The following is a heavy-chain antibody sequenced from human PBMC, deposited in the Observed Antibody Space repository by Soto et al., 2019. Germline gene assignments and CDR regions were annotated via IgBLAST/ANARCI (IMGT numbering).Heavy chain of an antibody. CDR2: ITSSGGST. J-gene: IGHJ4*02. D-gene: IGHD3-22*01. CDR1: GFTFSDFA. V-gene: IGHV3-23*01. Sequence: EVQLLESGGGLVQPGGSLRLSCAASGFTFSDFAMSWVRQTPGKGPEWVSGITSSGGSTYSAASVKGRFTISRDNSKDTLFLQMNGLSLGDTAVYYCAKGSGSHYYDGSGLPRVFDHWGQGTLVSVSS. CDR3: AKGSGSHYYDGSGLPRVFDH.